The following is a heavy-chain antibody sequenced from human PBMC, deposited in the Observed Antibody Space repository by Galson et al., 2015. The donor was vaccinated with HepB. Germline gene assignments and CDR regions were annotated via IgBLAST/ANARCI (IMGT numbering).Heavy chain of an antibody. J-gene: IGHJ6*03. V-gene: IGHV3-30*18. CDR3: AKERTLGEPYYYYYYMDV. CDR1: GFTFSSYG. CDR2: ISYDGSNK. Sequence: SLRLSCAASGFTFSSYGMHWVRQAPGKGLEWVAVISYDGSNKYYADSVKGRFTISRDNSKNTLYLQMNSLRAEDTAVYYCAKERTLGEPYYYYYYMDVWGKGTTVTVSS. D-gene: IGHD1-14*01.